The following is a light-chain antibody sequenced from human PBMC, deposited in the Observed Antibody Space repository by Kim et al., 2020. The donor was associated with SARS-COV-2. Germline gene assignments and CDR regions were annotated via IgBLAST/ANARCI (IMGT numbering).Light chain of an antibody. CDR3: QQPGT. V-gene: IGKV3-11*01. Sequence: EIVLTQSPATLSLSPGERATLSCRASQSVSSYLAWYQQKPGQAPRLLIYDASNRATGIPARFSGSGSGTDFILTISSLEPEDFAVYYCQQPGTFGQGTKVDIK. CDR1: QSVSSY. CDR2: DAS. J-gene: IGKJ1*01.